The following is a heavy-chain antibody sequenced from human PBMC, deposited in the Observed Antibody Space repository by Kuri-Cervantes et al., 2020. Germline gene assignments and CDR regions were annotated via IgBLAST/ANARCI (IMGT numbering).Heavy chain of an antibody. J-gene: IGHJ4*02. CDR3: ARDPRPYSGSSYYFDY. CDR2: IWYDGSNK. Sequence: GESLKISCAASGFTFSSYGVHWVRQAPGKGLEWVALIWYDGSNKYYAESVKGRFTIPRDNSKNTLYLQMNSLRAEDTAVYYCARDPRPYSGSSYYFDYWGQGTLVTVSS. CDR1: GFTFSSYG. D-gene: IGHD1-26*01. V-gene: IGHV3-33*01.